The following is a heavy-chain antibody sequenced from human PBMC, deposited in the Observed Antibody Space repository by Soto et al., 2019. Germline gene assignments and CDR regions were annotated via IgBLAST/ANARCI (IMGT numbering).Heavy chain of an antibody. CDR1: GGSISSYY. D-gene: IGHD2-15*01. CDR3: ARGRYCLTGRCFPNWFDS. CDR2: IYTSGSA. V-gene: IGHV4-4*07. J-gene: IGHJ5*01. Sequence: PSETLSLTCTVSGGSISSYYLSWIRQPAGKGLEWIGRIYTSGSANYNPSLKSRVTMSVDTSKNQFSLKLSSVTAADTAVYYCARGRYCLTGRCFPNWFDSWGQGTLVTVYS.